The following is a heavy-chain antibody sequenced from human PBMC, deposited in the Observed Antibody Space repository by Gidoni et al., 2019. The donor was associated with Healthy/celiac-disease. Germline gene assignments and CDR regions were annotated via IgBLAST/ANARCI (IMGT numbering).Heavy chain of an antibody. J-gene: IGHJ4*02. CDR3: ARHYYDSSGYHNFDY. Sequence: EVQLVASGGGLVKPGGSLRLSCAASGFTFSSYSMNWVRQAPGKGLEWVSSISSCSSYIYYADAVKGRFTSSRDNAKNSLYLQMNSLRAEDTAVYYCARHYYDSSGYHNFDYWGQGTLVTVSS. D-gene: IGHD3-22*01. CDR1: GFTFSSYS. V-gene: IGHV3-21*01. CDR2: ISSCSSYI.